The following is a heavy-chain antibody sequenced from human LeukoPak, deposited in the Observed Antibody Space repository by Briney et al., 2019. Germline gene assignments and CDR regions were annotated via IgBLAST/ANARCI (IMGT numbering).Heavy chain of an antibody. CDR3: VRDGYTAGPYWFDP. Sequence: ASVKVSCKASGYTFTNYGINWVRQAPGQGLEWMGWISAYNGNTNYAQKLQGRVTMTTDTSTSTAYMDLRSLTSDDTAVYYCVRDGYTAGPYWFDPWGQGTLVIVSS. V-gene: IGHV1-18*04. D-gene: IGHD5-24*01. CDR2: ISAYNGNT. CDR1: GYTFTNYG. J-gene: IGHJ5*02.